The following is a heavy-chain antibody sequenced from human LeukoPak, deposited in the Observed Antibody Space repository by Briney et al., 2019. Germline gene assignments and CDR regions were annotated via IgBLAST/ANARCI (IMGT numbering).Heavy chain of an antibody. Sequence: PSETLSLICTVSGYSISSGYWWGWIRQPPGKGLEWIGSIYHTGSTNYNPSLKSRVTLSVDTSKNEFSLKLSSVTAADTAVYYCARGPPPDLDYWGRGTLVTVSS. V-gene: IGHV4-38-2*02. CDR1: GYSISSGYW. CDR2: IYHTGST. CDR3: ARGPPPDLDY. J-gene: IGHJ4*02.